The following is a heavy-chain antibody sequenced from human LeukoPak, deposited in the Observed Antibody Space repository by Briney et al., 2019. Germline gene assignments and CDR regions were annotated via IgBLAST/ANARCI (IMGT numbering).Heavy chain of an antibody. J-gene: IGHJ4*02. V-gene: IGHV3-23*01. CDR1: GFTFSSYA. Sequence: GGSLRLSCAASGFTFSSYAMSWVRQAPGKGLEWVSATSGSGDGTFYADSVKGRFTISRDNSKNTLYLQMNSLRAEDTAIYYCAKLRDFFDSSGQFDYWGQGTLVIVSS. CDR2: TSGSGDGT. CDR3: AKLRDFFDSSGQFDY. D-gene: IGHD3-22*01.